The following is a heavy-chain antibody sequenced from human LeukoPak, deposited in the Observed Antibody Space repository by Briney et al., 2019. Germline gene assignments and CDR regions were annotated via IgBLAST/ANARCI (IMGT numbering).Heavy chain of an antibody. Sequence: SETLSLTCTVSGGSISSYYWSWIRQPPGKGLEWIGYIYYSGSTNYNPSLKSRVTISVDTSKNQFSLKLSSVTAADTAVYYCARHSGGRDSSGEYRYFDLWGRGTLVTVSS. CDR3: ARHSGGRDSSGEYRYFDL. V-gene: IGHV4-59*08. CDR2: IYYSGST. J-gene: IGHJ2*01. CDR1: GGSISSYY. D-gene: IGHD3-22*01.